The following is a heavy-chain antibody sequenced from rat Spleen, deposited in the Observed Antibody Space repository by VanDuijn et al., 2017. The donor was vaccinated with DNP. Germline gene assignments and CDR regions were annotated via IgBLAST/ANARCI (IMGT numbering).Heavy chain of an antibody. CDR3: ARSTITAISNWFAY. V-gene: IGHV5-31*01. D-gene: IGHD1-2*01. J-gene: IGHJ3*01. CDR1: GFTFSNYW. Sequence: EVQLVESGGGLVQPGRSLKLSCVASGFTFSNYWMTWIRQVPGKGLEWVASTSSSGGNTYYPDSVKGRFTISRDNAKNTLYLQMNSLRSEDTATYYCARSTITAISNWFAYWGQGTLVTVSS. CDR2: TSSSGGNT.